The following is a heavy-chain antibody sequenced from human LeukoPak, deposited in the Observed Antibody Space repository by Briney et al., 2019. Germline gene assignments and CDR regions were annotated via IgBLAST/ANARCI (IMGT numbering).Heavy chain of an antibody. CDR2: INHSGST. V-gene: IGHV4-34*01. CDR1: GGSFSGYY. Sequence: SETLSLTCAVYGGSFSGYYWSWIRQPPGKGLERIGEINHSGSTNYNPSLKSRVTISVDTSKNQFSLKLSSVTAADTAVYYCARVGLLSLLGAFDIWGQGTMVTVSS. D-gene: IGHD2-2*01. J-gene: IGHJ3*02. CDR3: ARVGLLSLLGAFDI.